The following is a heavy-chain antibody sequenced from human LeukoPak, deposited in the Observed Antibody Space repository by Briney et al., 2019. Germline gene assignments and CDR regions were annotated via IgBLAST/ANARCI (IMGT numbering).Heavy chain of an antibody. CDR2: IRSKANGYAT. V-gene: IGHV3-73*01. Sequence: GGSLRLSCAASGFTFSGSAMHWVRQASGKGLEWVGRIRSKANGYATAYAASVKGRITISRDDSKNTAYLQMNSLKTEDTAVYYCTTNYGDYWDDAFDIWGQGTMVTVSS. D-gene: IGHD4-17*01. CDR1: GFTFSGSA. J-gene: IGHJ3*02. CDR3: TTNYGDYWDDAFDI.